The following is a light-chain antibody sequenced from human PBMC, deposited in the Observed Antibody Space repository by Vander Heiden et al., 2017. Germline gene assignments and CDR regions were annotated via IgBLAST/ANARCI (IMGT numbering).Light chain of an antibody. CDR3: AAWDDSLNGDVV. J-gene: IGLJ2*01. V-gene: IGLV1-44*01. CDR1: SSNIGSNT. Sequence: QSVLTQPPSASGTPAQRVTISCSGSSSNIGSNTVNWYQQLPGTAPKLLIYSNNQRPSGVPDRFSGSKSGTSASLAISGLQSEDEADYYCAAWDDSLNGDVVFGGGTKLTVL. CDR2: SNN.